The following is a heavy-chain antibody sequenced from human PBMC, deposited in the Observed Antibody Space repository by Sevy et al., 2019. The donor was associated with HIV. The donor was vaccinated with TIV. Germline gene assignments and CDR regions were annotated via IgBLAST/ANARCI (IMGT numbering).Heavy chain of an antibody. CDR2: ISYDGSNK. V-gene: IGHV3-30-3*01. Sequence: GGSLRLSCAASGFTFSSYAMHWVRQAPGKGLEWVAVISYDGSNKYYADSVKGRFTISRDNSKNTLYLQMNCLRAEDTAVSYCARDGRGSGLRHYYYYYMDVWGKGTTVTVSS. CDR1: GFTFSSYA. J-gene: IGHJ6*03. D-gene: IGHD4-17*01. CDR3: ARDGRGSGLRHYYYYYMDV.